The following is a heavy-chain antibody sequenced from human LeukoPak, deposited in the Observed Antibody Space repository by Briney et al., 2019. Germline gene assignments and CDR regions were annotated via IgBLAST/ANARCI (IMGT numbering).Heavy chain of an antibody. D-gene: IGHD6-19*01. CDR2: IYYSGST. CDR1: GGSISSYY. Sequence: SETLSLTCTVSGGSISSYYWSWIRQPPGKGLEWIGYIYYSGSTNYNPSLKSRVTISVDTSKNQFSLKLSSVTAADTAVYYCARDDNLRGSGWYVLDYWGQGTLVTVSS. CDR3: ARDDNLRGSGWYVLDY. V-gene: IGHV4-59*12. J-gene: IGHJ4*02.